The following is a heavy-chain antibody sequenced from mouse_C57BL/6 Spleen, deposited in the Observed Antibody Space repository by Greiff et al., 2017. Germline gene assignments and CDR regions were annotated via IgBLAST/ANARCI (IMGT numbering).Heavy chain of an antibody. CDR3: AGEAQASWFAD. Sequence: EVKLMESGPGLVKPSQSLSLSCSATGYSITSGYYWNWIRQLPGNKLEWMGYIRYDGSNNYNPSLKNRISITRDTSKDQFYLKLMSVTTEDAATYYCAGEAQASWFADWGQGTLVTVSA. CDR1: GYSITSGYY. V-gene: IGHV3-6*01. D-gene: IGHD3-2*02. CDR2: IRYDGSN. J-gene: IGHJ3*01.